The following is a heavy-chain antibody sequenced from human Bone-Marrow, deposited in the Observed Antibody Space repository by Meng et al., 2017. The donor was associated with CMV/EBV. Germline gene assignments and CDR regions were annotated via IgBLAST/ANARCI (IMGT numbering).Heavy chain of an antibody. CDR3: ARGYSKGLFGGMDV. CDR1: GFTFSRYA. V-gene: IGHV3-30*04. D-gene: IGHD4-11*01. CDR2: ISYDGSNK. J-gene: IGHJ6*02. Sequence: GESLKISCAASGFTFSRYAMHWVRQAPGKGLEWVAVISYDGSNKYYADSVKGRFTISRDNSKNTLYLQMNSLRAEDTAVYYCARGYSKGLFGGMDVWGQGTTVTVSS.